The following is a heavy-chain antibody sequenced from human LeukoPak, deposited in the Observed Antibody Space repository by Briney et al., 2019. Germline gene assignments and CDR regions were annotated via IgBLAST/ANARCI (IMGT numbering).Heavy chain of an antibody. Sequence: ASVKVSCKASGYTFSNYGLSWVRQAPGQGLEWMGWISTDSGNANYAQKFQGRLTMTTDTSTTTAYMELGSLRSDDTAVYYCARGKVLRFLEYLDDTPNWFDPWSQGTPVTVSS. J-gene: IGHJ5*02. CDR3: ARGKVLRFLEYLDDTPNWFDP. CDR2: ISTDSGNA. D-gene: IGHD3-3*01. V-gene: IGHV1-18*01. CDR1: GYTFSNYG.